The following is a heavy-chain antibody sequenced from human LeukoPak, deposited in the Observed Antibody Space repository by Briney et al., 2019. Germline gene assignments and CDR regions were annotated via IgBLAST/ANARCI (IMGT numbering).Heavy chain of an antibody. Sequence: PSETLSLTCAVYGGSFSGHYWSWIRQPPGKGLEWIGEINHSGSTNYNPSLKSRVTISVDTSKNQFSLKLSSVTAADTAAYYCARGNSNYAYWGQGTLVTVSS. CDR2: INHSGST. V-gene: IGHV4-34*01. J-gene: IGHJ4*02. CDR3: ARGNSNYAY. CDR1: GGSFSGHY. D-gene: IGHD4-11*01.